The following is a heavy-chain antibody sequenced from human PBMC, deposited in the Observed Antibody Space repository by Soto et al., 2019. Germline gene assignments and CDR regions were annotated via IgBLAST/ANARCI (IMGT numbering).Heavy chain of an antibody. CDR1: GGYRGGGDYY. Sequence: SETLCLSCTVAGGYRGGGDYYWSWIRQPPGKGLEWIGYIYYSGSTNYNPSLKSRVTISVDTSKNQFSLKLSSVTAADTAVYYCARAPRGNYGYPSYFDYWGQGTLVTAS. CDR3: ARAPRGNYGYPSYFDY. D-gene: IGHD3-10*01. V-gene: IGHV4-61*08. CDR2: IYYSGST. J-gene: IGHJ4*02.